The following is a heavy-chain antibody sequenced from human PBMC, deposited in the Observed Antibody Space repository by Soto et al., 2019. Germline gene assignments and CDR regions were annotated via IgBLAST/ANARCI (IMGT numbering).Heavy chain of an antibody. CDR2: IYYSGST. J-gene: IGHJ4*02. CDR1: DGSVSSGAYY. CDR3: ARGARLREFQL. V-gene: IGHV4-61*08. D-gene: IGHD3-16*01. Sequence: SETLSLTCTVSDGSVSSGAYYWTWLRQPPGKGLEWIGYIYYSGSTNYNPSLKSRVTISKDTSKTQFPLTLSSVTAAATAVYYRARGARLREFQLWGQGTLVTVPS.